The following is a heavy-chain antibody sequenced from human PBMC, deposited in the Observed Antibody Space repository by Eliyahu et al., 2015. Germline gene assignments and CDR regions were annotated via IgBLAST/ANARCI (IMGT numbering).Heavy chain of an antibody. CDR3: ATPGRPDYFYYMDV. V-gene: IGHV4-39*01. D-gene: IGHD3-10*01. CDR2: IYYSGST. J-gene: IGHJ6*03. Sequence: QLQLQESGPGLVKPSETLSLTCTVSGXXXSSXRYYWAWIRQPPGKGXXWIGSIYYSGSTYYNPSLKSRVTISVDTSKNQFSLNMNSVTAADTAVYYCATPGRPDYFYYMDVWGKGTTVTVSS. CDR1: GXXXSSXRYY.